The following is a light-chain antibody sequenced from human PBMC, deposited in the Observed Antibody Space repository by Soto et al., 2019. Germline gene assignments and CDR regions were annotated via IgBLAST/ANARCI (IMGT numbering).Light chain of an antibody. Sequence: IVLTQSPVTLYLSPGERATLPCPDSQADFTILAWYQHKPGQAPRRLNYNGSTRATGIPVRFSGSGSGTDFTLTISSLEPEDFAVYYCQQSRDWPLTFGGGTKVEI. J-gene: IGKJ4*01. V-gene: IGKV3-11*01. CDR2: NGS. CDR3: QQSRDWPLT. CDR1: QADFTI.